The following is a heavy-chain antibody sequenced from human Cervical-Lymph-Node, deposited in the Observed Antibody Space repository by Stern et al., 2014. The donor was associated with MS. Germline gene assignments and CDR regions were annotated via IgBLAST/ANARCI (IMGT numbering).Heavy chain of an antibody. V-gene: IGHV2-26*01. CDR3: ARTYDFWSGYPSPFDY. CDR1: GFSLSNARMG. CDR2: IFSNDEK. D-gene: IGHD3-3*01. J-gene: IGHJ4*02. Sequence: QVTLRESGPVLVKPTETLTLTCTVSGFSLSNARMGVSWIRQPPGKALEWLGHIFSNDEKSYSTSLKSRLTISKDTSKSQVVLTMTNMDPVDTATYYCARTYDFWSGYPSPFDYWGQGTLVTVSS.